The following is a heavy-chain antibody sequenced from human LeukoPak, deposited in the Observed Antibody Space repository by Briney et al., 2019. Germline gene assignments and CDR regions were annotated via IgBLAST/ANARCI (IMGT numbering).Heavy chain of an antibody. Sequence: PGGSLRLSCAASGFTFSSYWMHWVRHAPGKGLVWVSRINSDGSRTIYADSVKGRFTISRDNAKNTLYLQMNSLRAEDTAVYYWSRTAYGCGGCYVDYWGQGTLVTVSS. D-gene: IGHD2-21*02. CDR1: GFTFSSYW. CDR2: INSDGSRT. J-gene: IGHJ4*02. V-gene: IGHV3-74*01. CDR3: SRTAYGCGGCYVDY.